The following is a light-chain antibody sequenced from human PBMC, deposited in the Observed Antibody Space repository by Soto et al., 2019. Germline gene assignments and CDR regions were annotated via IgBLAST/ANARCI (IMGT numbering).Light chain of an antibody. CDR2: DAS. CDR3: QQRSHWPPGLT. V-gene: IGKV3-11*01. Sequence: EIVLTQSPATLSLSPGERATLSCRASQSVSSYLAWYQQKPGQAPRLLSYDASNRATGIPARFSGSGSGTDFALTISSLAPEDCAVYYCQQRSHWPPGLTFGPGTKVDI. CDR1: QSVSSY. J-gene: IGKJ3*01.